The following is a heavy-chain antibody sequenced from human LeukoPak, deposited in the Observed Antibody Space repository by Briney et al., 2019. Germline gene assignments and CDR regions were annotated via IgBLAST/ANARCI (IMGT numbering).Heavy chain of an antibody. CDR3: ARGGYYYDSSGYSAY. CDR1: GFTFDDYG. CDR2: INWNGGST. J-gene: IGHJ4*02. Sequence: GGSLRLSCAASGFTFDDYGMSWVRQAPGKGLEWVSGINWNGGSTGYADSVKGRFTISRDNAKNSLYLQMNSLRAEDTAVYYCARGGYYYDSSGYSAYWGQGTLVTVSS. V-gene: IGHV3-20*04. D-gene: IGHD3-22*01.